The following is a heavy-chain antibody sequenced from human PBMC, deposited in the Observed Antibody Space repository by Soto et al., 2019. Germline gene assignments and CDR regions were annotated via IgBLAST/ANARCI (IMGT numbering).Heavy chain of an antibody. J-gene: IGHJ4*02. D-gene: IGHD1-26*01. CDR1: GYTLTELF. CDR2: FDPEEGNT. Sequence: QVKLVQSGAEVKKPGASVKVSWQVSGYTLTELFVHWARQAPGKGREWLGGFDPEEGNTIYAQTFRGRVTMTDDTSTDTAHMEVSSLRSGDTAVYYGATGFPQWGLLQYGGQGTLLTVSS. CDR3: ATGFPQWGLLQY. V-gene: IGHV1-24*01.